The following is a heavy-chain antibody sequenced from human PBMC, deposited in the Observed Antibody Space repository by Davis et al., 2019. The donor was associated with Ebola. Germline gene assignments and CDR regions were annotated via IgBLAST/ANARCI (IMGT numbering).Heavy chain of an antibody. CDR3: ARDVMMVSVVVVPAAMDV. Sequence: ASVKVSCKASGYTFTSYGIIWVRQAPGQGLEWMGWISAYNGNTNYAQKLQGRVTMTRDTSTSTVYMELSSLRSEDTAVYYCARDVMMVSVVVVPAAMDVWGKGTTVTVSS. CDR2: ISAYNGNT. J-gene: IGHJ6*04. CDR1: GYTFTSYG. V-gene: IGHV1-18*01. D-gene: IGHD2-2*01.